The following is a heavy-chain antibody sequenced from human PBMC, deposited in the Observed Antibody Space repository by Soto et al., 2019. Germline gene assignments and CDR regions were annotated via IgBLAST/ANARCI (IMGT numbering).Heavy chain of an antibody. V-gene: IGHV4-34*01. J-gene: IGHJ3*02. CDR2: MSHSGGT. CDR3: ARVGRGTATTVVDAFDI. Sequence: QVQLQQWGAGLLKPSETLSLTCAVYGGFVSSGSYYWSWIRQPPEKGLEWIGEMSHSGGTHFNPSLKSRVIISVDTSKSQFSLKMSSVTAAVTALYYCARVGRGTATTVVDAFDIWGPGTMVTVSS. CDR1: GGFVSSGSYY. D-gene: IGHD1-1*01.